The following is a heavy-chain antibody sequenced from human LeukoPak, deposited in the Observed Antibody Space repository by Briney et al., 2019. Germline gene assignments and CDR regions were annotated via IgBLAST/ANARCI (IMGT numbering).Heavy chain of an antibody. CDR3: AAHDPLIAVAGSSAFDI. CDR1: GGSISSYY. D-gene: IGHD6-19*01. J-gene: IGHJ3*02. V-gene: IGHV4-59*01. CDR2: IYYSGST. Sequence: PSETLSLTCTVSGGSISSYYWSWIRQPPGKGLEWIGYIYYSGSTNYNPSLKSRVTISVDTSKNQFSLKLSSVTAADTAVYYCAAHDPLIAVAGSSAFDIWGQGTMVTVSS.